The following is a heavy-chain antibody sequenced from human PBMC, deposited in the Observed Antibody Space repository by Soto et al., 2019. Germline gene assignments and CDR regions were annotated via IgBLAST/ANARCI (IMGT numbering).Heavy chain of an antibody. CDR1: GFAFSSYW. J-gene: IGHJ6*02. V-gene: IGHV3-74*01. D-gene: IGHD3-16*02. CDR3: TRALSAPYFYYGVDV. CDR2: INDDGNSI. Sequence: GGSLRLSCAASGFAFSSYWMHWVRQTPGKGLVWVSRINDDGNSITYADSVRGRFTIFRDNAKSTLHLQMNSLRAEDTAVYYCTRALSAPYFYYGVDVWGQGTMVTVSS.